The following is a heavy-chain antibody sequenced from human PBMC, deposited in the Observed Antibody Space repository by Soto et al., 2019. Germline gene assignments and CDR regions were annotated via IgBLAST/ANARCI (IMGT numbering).Heavy chain of an antibody. CDR1: GFTFSDHY. CDR2: TRNKANSYTT. V-gene: IGHV3-72*01. CDR3: ARVYCSSTRCSGEDYYFDY. Sequence: GGSLRLSCAASGFTFSDHYMDWVRQAPGKGLEWVGRTRNKANSYTTEYAASVKGRFTISRDDSKNSLYLQMNSLKTEDTAVYYCARVYCSSTRCSGEDYYFDYWGQGTLVTVSS. J-gene: IGHJ4*02. D-gene: IGHD2-2*01.